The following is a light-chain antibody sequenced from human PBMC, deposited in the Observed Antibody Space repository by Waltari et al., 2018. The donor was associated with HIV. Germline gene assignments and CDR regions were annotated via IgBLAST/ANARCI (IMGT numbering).Light chain of an antibody. CDR1: NTDRSVFQY. CDR2: DVN. V-gene: IGLV2-14*03. Sequence: SVLTQPASVSGPPGQSITISCSALNTDRSVFQYVSWYRQQPDKGPPLVLYDVNLHPSGIADRFSGSESGSTASLTIYALQPDDEGHDCCSAYATSRSVVFGGGTKVTVL. CDR3: SAYATSRSVV. J-gene: IGLJ3*02.